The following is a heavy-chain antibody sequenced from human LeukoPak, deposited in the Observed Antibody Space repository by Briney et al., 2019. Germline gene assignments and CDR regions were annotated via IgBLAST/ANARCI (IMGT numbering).Heavy chain of an antibody. CDR3: ARVSITMIVVVPQYFDL. J-gene: IGHJ2*01. CDR2: IYYSGST. CDR1: GGSISSYY. Sequence: SETLSLTCTVSGGSISSYYWSWFRQPPGKGLEWIGYIYYSGSTYYNPSLKSRVTISVDTSKNQFSLKLSSVTAADAAVYYCARVSITMIVVVPQYFDLWGRGTLVTVSS. D-gene: IGHD3-22*01. V-gene: IGHV4-59*12.